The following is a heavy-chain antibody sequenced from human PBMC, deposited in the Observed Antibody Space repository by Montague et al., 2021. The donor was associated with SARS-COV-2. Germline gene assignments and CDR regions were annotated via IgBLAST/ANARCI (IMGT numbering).Heavy chain of an antibody. J-gene: IGHJ6*03. CDR1: GTSFSGYY. CDR2: INHGGST. Sequence: SETLSLTCAVHGTSFSGYYWNWIRQHPGKGLEWIGEINHGGSTKYSPSLKSRLTISADTSKNQFSLKLTSVAAADAAVYYCATVRDGVIPSPILGVGPYYTYYYMEEWGRGTSVTVSS. V-gene: IGHV4-34*01. D-gene: IGHD3-10*01. CDR3: ATVRDGVIPSPILGVGPYYTYYYMEE.